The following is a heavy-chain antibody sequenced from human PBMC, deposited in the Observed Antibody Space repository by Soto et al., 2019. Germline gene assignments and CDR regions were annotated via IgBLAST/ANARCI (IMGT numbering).Heavy chain of an antibody. Sequence: SETLSLTCTVSGGSVSSGSYYWSWIRQPPGKGLEWIGYIYYSGSTNYNPSLKSRVTISVDTSKNQFSLKLSSVTAADTAVYYCARAPTRYYSSAHFDYWGQGTMVTVSS. CDR1: GGSVSSGSYY. CDR3: ARAPTRYYSSAHFDY. D-gene: IGHD6-19*01. J-gene: IGHJ4*02. CDR2: IYYSGST. V-gene: IGHV4-61*01.